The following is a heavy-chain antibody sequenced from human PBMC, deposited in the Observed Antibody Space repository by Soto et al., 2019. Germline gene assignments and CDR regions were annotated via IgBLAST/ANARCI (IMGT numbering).Heavy chain of an antibody. CDR2: INPSGGST. CDR1: GYTFTSYY. V-gene: IGHV1-46*01. CDR3: AREGGIVGATKGFDY. J-gene: IGHJ4*02. Sequence: ASVKVSCKASGYTFTSYYMHWVRQAPGQGLEWMGIINPSGGSTSYAQKFQGRVTMTRDTSTSTVYMELSSLGSEDTAVYYCAREGGIVGATKGFDYWGQGTLVTVSS. D-gene: IGHD1-26*01.